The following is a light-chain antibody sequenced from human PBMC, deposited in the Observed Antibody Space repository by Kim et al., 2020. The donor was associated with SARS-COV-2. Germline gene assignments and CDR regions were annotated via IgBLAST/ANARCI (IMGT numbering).Light chain of an antibody. Sequence: GHSVILSCTGTSSDIGAYNYVSWFQQHPGKVPKVIISDVSDRPSGVSNRFSGSKSGNTASLSISRLQPDDEADYYCTSYTGSGTWVFGGGTQLTVL. CDR2: DVS. V-gene: IGLV2-14*04. CDR1: SSDIGAYNY. CDR3: TSYTGSGTWV. J-gene: IGLJ3*02.